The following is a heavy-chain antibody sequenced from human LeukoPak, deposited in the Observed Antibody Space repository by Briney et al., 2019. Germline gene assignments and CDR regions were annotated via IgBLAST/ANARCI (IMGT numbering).Heavy chain of an antibody. CDR2: IIPIFGTA. D-gene: IGHD3-22*01. CDR3: ARATNYYDSSGLPFWFDP. V-gene: IGHV1-69*05. J-gene: IGHJ5*02. CDR1: GGTFSSYA. Sequence: VASVKVSCKASGGTFSSYAISWVRQAPGQGLEWMGGIIPIFGTANYAQKFQGRVTITTDESTSTAYMELSSLRSEDTAVYYCARATNYYDSSGLPFWFDPWGQGTLVTVSS.